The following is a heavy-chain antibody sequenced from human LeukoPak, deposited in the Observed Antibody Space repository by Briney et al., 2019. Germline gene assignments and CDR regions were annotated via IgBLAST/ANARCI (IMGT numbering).Heavy chain of an antibody. CDR1: GGSFSGYY. CDR3: ASYYYDSGLNWFDP. J-gene: IGHJ5*02. D-gene: IGHD3-22*01. V-gene: IGHV4-34*01. Sequence: SETLSLTCAVYGGSFSGYYWSWIRQPPGKGLEWIGEINHSGSTNYNPSLKSRFTISVDTSKNQLSLKLSSVTAADTAVYYCASYYYDSGLNWFDPWGKGTLVTVSS. CDR2: INHSGST.